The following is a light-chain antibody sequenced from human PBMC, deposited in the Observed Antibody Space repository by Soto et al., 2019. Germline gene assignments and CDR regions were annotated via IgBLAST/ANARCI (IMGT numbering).Light chain of an antibody. CDR1: SSNIGSKY. CDR3: AAWDDSLSGPV. J-gene: IGLJ2*01. V-gene: IGLV1-47*01. Sequence: QSVLTQPPSASGTPGQRVTISCSGSSSNIGSKYVYWYQQLPGTAPKLLIYRNNQRPSGVPDRFSGSKSGTSASLAISGLRSEDEADYYCAAWDDSLSGPVFGGGTKLTVL. CDR2: RNN.